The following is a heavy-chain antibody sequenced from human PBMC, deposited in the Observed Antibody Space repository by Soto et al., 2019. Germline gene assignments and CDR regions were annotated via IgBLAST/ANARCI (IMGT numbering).Heavy chain of an antibody. J-gene: IGHJ4*02. CDR1: GFTFSSYA. Sequence: GGSLRLSCAASGFTFSSYAMSWVRQAPGKGLEWVSAISGSGGSTYYADSVKGRFTISRDNSKNTLYLQMNSLRAEDTEVYDGAKDLRTGTYQSGGGYWGQGTLVTVSS. CDR2: ISGSGGST. D-gene: IGHD1-7*01. CDR3: AKDLRTGTYQSGGGY. V-gene: IGHV3-23*01.